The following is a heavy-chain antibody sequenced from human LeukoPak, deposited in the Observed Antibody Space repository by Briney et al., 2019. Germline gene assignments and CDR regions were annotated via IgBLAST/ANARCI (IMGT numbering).Heavy chain of an antibody. CDR1: GGTFSSYA. D-gene: IGHD2-2*01. J-gene: IGHJ5*02. CDR3: AVVGALIHNWFDP. Sequence: SVKVSCKASGGTFSSYAISWVRQAPGQGLEWMGGIIPIFGTANYAQKFQGRVTITTDESTSAAYMELSSLRSEDTAVYYCAVVGALIHNWFDPWGQGTLVTVSS. V-gene: IGHV1-69*05. CDR2: IIPIFGTA.